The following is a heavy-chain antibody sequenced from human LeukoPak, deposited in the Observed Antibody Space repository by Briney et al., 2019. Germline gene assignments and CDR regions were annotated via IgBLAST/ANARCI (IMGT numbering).Heavy chain of an antibody. CDR3: ARGGPAAGRFDY. D-gene: IGHD6-13*01. V-gene: IGHV1-69*13. Sequence: GASVKVSCKASGGTFKNYAISWVRQAPGQGLEWMGGILPIFGTTNYAQKFQARVTITADESTGTAYMEMSSLRAEDTAVYYCARGGPAAGRFDYWGQGTLVTVSS. J-gene: IGHJ4*02. CDR2: ILPIFGTT. CDR1: GGTFKNYA.